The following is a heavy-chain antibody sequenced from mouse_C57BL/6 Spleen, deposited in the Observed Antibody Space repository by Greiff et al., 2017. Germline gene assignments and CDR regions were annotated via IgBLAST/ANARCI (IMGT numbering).Heavy chain of an antibody. J-gene: IGHJ4*01. D-gene: IGHD2-2*01. CDR3: ARSGKMVWAMDY. V-gene: IGHV1-82*01. CDR1: GYAFSSSW. Sequence: QVQLQQSGPELVKPGASVKISCKASGYAFSSSWMNWVKQRPGKGLEWIGRIYPGDGDTNYNGKFKGKATLTADKSSSTAYMQLSSLTSEDSAVYVCARSGKMVWAMDYWGQGTSVTVSS. CDR2: IYPGDGDT.